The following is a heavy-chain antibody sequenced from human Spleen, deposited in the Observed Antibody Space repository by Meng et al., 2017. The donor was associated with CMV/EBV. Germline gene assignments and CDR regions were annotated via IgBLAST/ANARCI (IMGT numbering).Heavy chain of an antibody. CDR2: IRSKANSYAT. J-gene: IGHJ6*02. CDR3: TSDYYYGMDV. Sequence: GESLKISCAASGFTFSSYSMNWVRQASGKGLEWVGRIRSKANSYATAYAASVKGRFTISRDDSKNTAYLQMNSLKTEDTAVYYCTSDYYYGMDVWGQGTTVTVSS. CDR1: GFTFSSYS. V-gene: IGHV3-73*01.